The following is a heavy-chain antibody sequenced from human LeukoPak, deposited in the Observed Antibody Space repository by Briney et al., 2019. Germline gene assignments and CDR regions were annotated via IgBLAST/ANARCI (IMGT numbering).Heavy chain of an antibody. V-gene: IGHV4-39*07. CDR2: IFYSGSN. D-gene: IGHD3-22*01. J-gene: IGHJ3*02. CDR1: SGSISSNNYN. Sequence: SETLSLTCTVSSGSISSNNYNWGWVRPPPGKALEWIGNIFYSGSNYYTPSLKSRVTISLATYRNHFSMKLNSVTAANTAVYYCAKSNGYGLIDIWGQGTMVTVSS. CDR3: AKSNGYGLIDI.